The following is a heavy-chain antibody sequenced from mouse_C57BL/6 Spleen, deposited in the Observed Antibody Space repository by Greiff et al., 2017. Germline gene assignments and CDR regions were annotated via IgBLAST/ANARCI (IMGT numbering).Heavy chain of an antibody. V-gene: IGHV6-6*01. CDR1: GFTFSDAW. CDR3: TRPRGGLVIWYFDV. Sequence: EVKLMESGGGLVQPGGSMKLSCAASGFTFSDAWMDWVRQSPEKGLEWVAEIRNKANNHATYYAESVKGRFTISRDDSKSSIYLQMNSLRAEDTGIYYCTRPRGGLVIWYFDVWGTGTTVTVSS. D-gene: IGHD2-5*01. J-gene: IGHJ1*03. CDR2: IRNKANNHAT.